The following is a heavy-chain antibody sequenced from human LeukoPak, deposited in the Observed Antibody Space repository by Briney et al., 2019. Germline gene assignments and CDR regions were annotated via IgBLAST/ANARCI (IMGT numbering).Heavy chain of an antibody. CDR1: GVSMRTYY. Sequence: SETLSLTCTVSGVSMRTYYWSWIRQPPGKGLEWIGYVSYSGSTNYNPSLKSRVTISVDTSKNQFSLKLSSVTAADTAVYYCARAEMATIIWFDPWGQGTLVTVSS. J-gene: IGHJ5*02. V-gene: IGHV4-59*01. CDR2: VSYSGST. D-gene: IGHD5-24*01. CDR3: ARAEMATIIWFDP.